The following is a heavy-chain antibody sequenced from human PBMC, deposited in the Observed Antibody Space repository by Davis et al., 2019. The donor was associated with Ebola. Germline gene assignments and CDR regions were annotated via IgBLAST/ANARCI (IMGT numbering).Heavy chain of an antibody. V-gene: IGHV4-30-4*08. D-gene: IGHD2-2*01. Sequence: PSETLSLTCTVSGGSIRSYYWTWIRQPPGKGLEWIGYIYYSGSTYYNPSLKSRVTISVDTSKNQFSLKLRSVTAADTAVYYCARDRYCTSTSCYGEVFNIWGQGTMVTVSS. CDR3: ARDRYCTSTSCYGEVFNI. CDR1: GGSIRSYY. CDR2: IYYSGST. J-gene: IGHJ3*02.